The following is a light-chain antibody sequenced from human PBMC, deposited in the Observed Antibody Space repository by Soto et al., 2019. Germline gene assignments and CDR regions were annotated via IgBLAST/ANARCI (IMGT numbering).Light chain of an antibody. CDR2: SND. Sequence: QPVLTQPPSASGTPGQRVTISCSGSNSNIGSHTVNWYQQLPGTAPKLLISSNDQRPSGVPDRFSGSKSGTSASLAISGLQSEDEADYFCAAWDDSLNGYVFGTGTKLTVL. CDR3: AAWDDSLNGYV. J-gene: IGLJ1*01. CDR1: NSNIGSHT. V-gene: IGLV1-44*01.